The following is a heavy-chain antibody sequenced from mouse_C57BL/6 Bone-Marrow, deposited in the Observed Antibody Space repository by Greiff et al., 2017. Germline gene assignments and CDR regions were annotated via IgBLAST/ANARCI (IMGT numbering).Heavy chain of an antibody. CDR2: IHPNSGST. CDR3: ARSNYDYGGGAMDY. CDR1: GYTFTSYW. Sequence: QVQLKQPGAELVKPGASVKLSCKASGYTFTSYWMHWVKQRPGQGLEWIGMIHPNSGSTNYNEKFKSKATLTVDKSSSTAYMQLSSLTSEDSAVYYCARSNYDYGGGAMDYWGQGTSVTVSS. J-gene: IGHJ4*01. V-gene: IGHV1-64*01. D-gene: IGHD2-4*01.